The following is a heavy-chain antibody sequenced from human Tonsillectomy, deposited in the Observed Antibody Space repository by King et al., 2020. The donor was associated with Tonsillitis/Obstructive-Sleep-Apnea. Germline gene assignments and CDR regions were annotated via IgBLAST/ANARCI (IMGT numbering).Heavy chain of an antibody. V-gene: IGHV3-9*01. CDR3: AKDLIIAESGTPGDTFDV. Sequence: QLVESGGGLVQPGRSLRLSCAASGFSFDDYAMYWVRQGPGKGLEWVSGISWNSGSTVYADSVKGRFTISRDNAKNSLYLQMNSLRAEDTALYYCAKDLIIAESGTPGDTFDVWGQGTMVTVSS. CDR1: GFSFDDYA. CDR2: ISWNSGST. D-gene: IGHD6-13*01. J-gene: IGHJ3*01.